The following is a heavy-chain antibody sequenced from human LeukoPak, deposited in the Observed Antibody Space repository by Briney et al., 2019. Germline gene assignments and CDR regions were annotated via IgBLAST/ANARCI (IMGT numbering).Heavy chain of an antibody. CDR2: IKSSIS. Sequence: SEALSLTCTVSGASISSGRFYWTWVRQPAGKRPEWIGRIKSSISNFNPSLKSRVNISVDTSTNQFSLKMSSLTAADTAVYYCARVPDWSYVPDNWGQGTLVTVSS. J-gene: IGHJ4*02. CDR3: ARVPDWSYVPDN. V-gene: IGHV4-61*02. D-gene: IGHD3-10*01. CDR1: GASISSGRFY.